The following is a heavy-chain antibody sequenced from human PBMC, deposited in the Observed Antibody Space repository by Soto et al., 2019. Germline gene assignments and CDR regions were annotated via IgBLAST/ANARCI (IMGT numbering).Heavy chain of an antibody. D-gene: IGHD3-10*01. J-gene: IGHJ4*02. V-gene: IGHV3-30-3*02. CDR1: GFTFSSYA. CDR3: GKPGIVWGVVQFYFDY. CDR2: ISYDPSNK. Sequence: QVQLVESGGGVVQPGRSLRLSCAASGFTFSSYAMHWVRQAPGKGLEWVAVISYDPSNKYYADSVKGRFTISRDNSKNTLDLQMNSLRGEDTAVYYWGKPGIVWGVVQFYFDYWGQGTLVTVSS.